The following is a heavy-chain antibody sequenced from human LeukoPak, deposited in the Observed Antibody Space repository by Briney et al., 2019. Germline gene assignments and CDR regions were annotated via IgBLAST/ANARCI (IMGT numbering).Heavy chain of an antibody. CDR2: IYHSGGT. J-gene: IGHJ4*02. CDR3: ARHAYYDILTGYYGSSAPSYYFDY. V-gene: IGHV4-38-2*02. CDR1: GYSISSGYY. D-gene: IGHD3-9*01. Sequence: PSETLSLTCTVSGYSISSGYYWGWIRQPPGKGLEWIGSIYHSGGTDYNPSLKSRVTISVDTSKNQFSLKLSSVPAADTAVYYCARHAYYDILTGYYGSSAPSYYFDYWGQGTLATVSS.